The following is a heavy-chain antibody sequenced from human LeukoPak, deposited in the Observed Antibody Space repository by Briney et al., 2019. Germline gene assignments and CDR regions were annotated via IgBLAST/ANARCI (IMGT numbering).Heavy chain of an antibody. CDR3: ARGPSSSWHYYYYMDV. Sequence: PGGSLRLSCAASGFTFSSYGMSWVRQAPGKGLEWVSAISGSGGSTYYADSVKGRFTISRDNAKNSLYLQMNSLRAEDTAVYYCARGPSSSWHYYYYMDVWGKGTTVTVSS. V-gene: IGHV3-23*01. D-gene: IGHD6-13*01. J-gene: IGHJ6*03. CDR1: GFTFSSYG. CDR2: ISGSGGST.